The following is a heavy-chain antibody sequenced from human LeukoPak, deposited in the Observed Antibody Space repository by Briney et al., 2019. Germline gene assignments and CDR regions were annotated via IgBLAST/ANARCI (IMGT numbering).Heavy chain of an antibody. CDR2: ISVYNGNT. CDR3: ARGGVTSVVDV. Sequence: ASVKVSCKASGYTFSNYGISWVRQAPGQGLEWMGWISVYNGNTNYAQKVQARVTMTTDTSTSTAYMELRSLTSDDTAVYYCARGGVTSVVDVWGKGTTVTISS. J-gene: IGHJ6*04. V-gene: IGHV1-18*01. D-gene: IGHD4-23*01. CDR1: GYTFSNYG.